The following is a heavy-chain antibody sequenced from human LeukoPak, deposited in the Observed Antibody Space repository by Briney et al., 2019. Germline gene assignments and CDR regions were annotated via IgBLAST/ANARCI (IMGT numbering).Heavy chain of an antibody. CDR1: GLTFNNQD. CDR3: ARGSPPGAFDI. Sequence: PGGSLRLSCVASGLTFNNQDMHWVRQSAGKGLEWVSAIGVDDDTYYSASVKGRFTISRENARNSLYLQMNSLRAEDTAVYYCARGSPPGAFDIWGQGTMVTVSS. J-gene: IGHJ3*02. D-gene: IGHD1-26*01. V-gene: IGHV3-13*01. CDR2: IGVDDDT.